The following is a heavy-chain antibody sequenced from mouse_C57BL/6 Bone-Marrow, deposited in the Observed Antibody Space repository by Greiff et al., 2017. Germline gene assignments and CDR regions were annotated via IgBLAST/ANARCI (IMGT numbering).Heavy chain of an antibody. Sequence: EVQLQQSGPELVKPGASVKISCKASGYTFTDYYMNWVKQSHGKSLEWIGDINPNKGGTSYNQKFKGKATLTVDKSSSTAYMELRSLTSEDSAVYYCARRYYGSSYEYFDVWGTGTTVTVSS. V-gene: IGHV1-26*01. J-gene: IGHJ1*03. CDR2: INPNKGGT. D-gene: IGHD1-1*01. CDR1: GYTFTDYY. CDR3: ARRYYGSSYEYFDV.